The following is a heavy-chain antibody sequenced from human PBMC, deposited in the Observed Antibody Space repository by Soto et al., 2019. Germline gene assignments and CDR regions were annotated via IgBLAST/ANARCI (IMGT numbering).Heavy chain of an antibody. V-gene: IGHV4-61*01. CDR2: IYYSGST. CDR3: ARAYSRSSPYWFDP. CDR1: GGSVSSGSYY. D-gene: IGHD6-6*01. Sequence: SETLSLTCTVSGGSVSSGSYYWSWIRQPPGKGLEWIGYIYYSGSTNYNPSLKSRVTISVDTSKNQFSLKLSSVTAADTAVYYCARAYSRSSPYWFDPWGPGTLVTVSS. J-gene: IGHJ5*02.